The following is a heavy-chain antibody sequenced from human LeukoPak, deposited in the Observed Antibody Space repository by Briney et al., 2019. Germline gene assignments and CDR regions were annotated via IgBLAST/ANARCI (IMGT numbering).Heavy chain of an antibody. D-gene: IGHD3-22*01. CDR2: INPNSGGT. Sequence: ASVKVSCKASGYTFTGYYMHWVRQAPGQGLEWMGWINPNSGGTNYAQKFQGRVTMTRDTSISTAYMELSRLRSDDTAVYYCARGSYYDSSGYYQNWFDPWGQGTLVTVSS. CDR3: ARGSYYDSSGYYQNWFDP. V-gene: IGHV1-2*02. CDR1: GYTFTGYY. J-gene: IGHJ5*02.